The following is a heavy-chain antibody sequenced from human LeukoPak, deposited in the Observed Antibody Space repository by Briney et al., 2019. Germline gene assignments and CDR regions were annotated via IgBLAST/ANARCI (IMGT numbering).Heavy chain of an antibody. Sequence: GGSLRLPCAASGFTFRTYWMSWVRQAPGKGLEWVASINQGGSETYYVESVKGRFTISRDNAMNSFFLQMNSLRAEDTAVYYCARLLGDRTIYDYWGQGTLVTVSS. CDR2: INQGGSET. CDR1: GFTFRTYW. J-gene: IGHJ4*02. CDR3: ARLLGDRTIYDY. V-gene: IGHV3-7*01. D-gene: IGHD2-21*01.